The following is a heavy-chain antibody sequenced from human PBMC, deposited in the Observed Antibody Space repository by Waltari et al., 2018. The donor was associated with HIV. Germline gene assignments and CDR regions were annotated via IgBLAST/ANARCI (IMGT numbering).Heavy chain of an antibody. CDR3: ARGSSGQATSWFDP. Sequence: QVQLQESGPGLVKPSQTLSLPCTVSGGSISSGSYYWSWIRQPAGKGLEWIGRIYTSGSTNYNPSLKSRVTISVDTTKNQFSLKLSSVTAADTAVYYCARGSSGQATSWFDPWGQGTLVTVSS. CDR2: IYTSGST. V-gene: IGHV4-61*02. CDR1: GGSISSGSYY. J-gene: IGHJ5*02. D-gene: IGHD6-19*01.